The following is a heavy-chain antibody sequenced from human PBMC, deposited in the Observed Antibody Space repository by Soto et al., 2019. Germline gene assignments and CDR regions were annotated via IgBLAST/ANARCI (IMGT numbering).Heavy chain of an antibody. J-gene: IGHJ4*02. CDR1: GYTFPSYG. V-gene: IGHV1-18*01. Sequence: QVHLVQSGAEVKKPGASVKVSCKASGYTFPSYGISWIRQAPGQGLVWMGWISAHNGHTKYTQNFQGRVTMTTDISTSTAHMELRGLRSDDTAVYYCARDGGGSPDHWGKGTLVTVSS. CDR2: ISAHNGHT. CDR3: ARDGGGSPDH. D-gene: IGHD5-12*01.